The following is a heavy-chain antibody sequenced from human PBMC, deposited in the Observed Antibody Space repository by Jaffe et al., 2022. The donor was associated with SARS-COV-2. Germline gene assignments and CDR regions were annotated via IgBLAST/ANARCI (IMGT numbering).Heavy chain of an antibody. CDR1: GFTFSGYW. Sequence: EVQLVESGGGLVQPGGSLRLSCAASGFTFSGYWMSWIRQAPGEGLGWVANIKRDGGEKYYVDSVKGRFTISRDNAKNSLYLQMNNLRAEDTAVYYCARFRIVVAPNWGYFDSWGQGTLVTVSS. D-gene: IGHD2-21*01. V-gene: IGHV3-7*01. CDR3: ARFRIVVAPNWGYFDS. J-gene: IGHJ4*02. CDR2: IKRDGGEK.